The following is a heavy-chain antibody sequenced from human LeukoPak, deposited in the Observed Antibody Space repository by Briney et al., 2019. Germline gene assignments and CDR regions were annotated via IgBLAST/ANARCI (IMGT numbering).Heavy chain of an antibody. CDR2: IYYTGTT. CDR1: GGSISTYY. V-gene: IGHV4-59*01. Sequence: PSETLSLTCSVSGGSISTYYWSWIRQPSGKGLEWIGYIYYTGTTNYNPSLRSRVTISVDTSRNQFSLRLSSVTAADTAVYYCAREDPQTTVPEGMDVWGHGTTVIVSS. D-gene: IGHD4-17*01. CDR3: AREDPQTTVPEGMDV. J-gene: IGHJ6*02.